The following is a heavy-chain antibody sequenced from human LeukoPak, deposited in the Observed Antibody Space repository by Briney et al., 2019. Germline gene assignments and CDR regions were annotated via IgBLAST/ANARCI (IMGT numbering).Heavy chain of an antibody. Sequence: GGSLRLSCVASGFSFSDNYMSWVRQAPGKGLEWVAIIYTGGFTYYGDSVKGRFTISRDTSKNTLYLHMNNLRAEDTAVYFCAKDTDLDCWGQGTEVTVSS. CDR1: GFSFSDNY. CDR3: AKDTDLDC. V-gene: IGHV3-53*01. J-gene: IGHJ4*02. D-gene: IGHD4-11*01. CDR2: IYTGGFT.